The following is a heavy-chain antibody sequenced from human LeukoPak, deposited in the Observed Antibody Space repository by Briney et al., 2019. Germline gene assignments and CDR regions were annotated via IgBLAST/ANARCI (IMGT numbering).Heavy chain of an antibody. D-gene: IGHD3-22*01. J-gene: IGHJ4*02. V-gene: IGHV3-7*01. CDR2: IKQDGSEK. Sequence: GGSLRLSCAASGFTFSSYWMSWVRQAPGKGLEWVANIKQDGSEKYYVDSVKGRFTISRDNAKNSLYLQMNSLRAEDTAVYYCARRTYYYDSSGYLDYWGQGTLVTVSS. CDR3: ARRTYYYDSSGYLDY. CDR1: GFTFSSYW.